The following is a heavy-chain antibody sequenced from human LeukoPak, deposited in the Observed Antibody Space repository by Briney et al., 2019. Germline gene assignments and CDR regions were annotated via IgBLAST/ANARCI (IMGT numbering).Heavy chain of an antibody. CDR1: GGTFSSYA. V-gene: IGHV1-69*13. CDR3: AREEDTAMVTYYYGMDV. D-gene: IGHD5-18*01. CDR2: IIPIFGTA. Sequence: ASVKVSCRASGGTFSSYAISWVRQAPGQGLEWMGGIIPIFGTANYAQKFQGRVTITADESTSTAYMELSSLRSEDTAVYYCAREEDTAMVTYYYGMDVWGQGTTVTASS. J-gene: IGHJ6*02.